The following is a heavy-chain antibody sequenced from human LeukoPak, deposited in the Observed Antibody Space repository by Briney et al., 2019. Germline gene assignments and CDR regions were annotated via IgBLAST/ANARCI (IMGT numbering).Heavy chain of an antibody. Sequence: GGSLRLSCAASGITFSDHYMDWVRQAPGKGLEWVGRTRDKANGYTTDYAASVRGRFTISRDDSKNSLHLQMNSLKTEDTAVYYCARYYYDSSGYYRFDYWGQGTLVTVSS. D-gene: IGHD3-22*01. V-gene: IGHV3-72*01. CDR3: ARYYYDSSGYYRFDY. CDR2: TRDKANGYTT. J-gene: IGHJ4*02. CDR1: GITFSDHY.